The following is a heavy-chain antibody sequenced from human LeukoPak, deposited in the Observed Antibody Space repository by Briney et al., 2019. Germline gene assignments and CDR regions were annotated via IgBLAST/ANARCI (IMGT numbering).Heavy chain of an antibody. J-gene: IGHJ5*02. CDR3: AASSDFNWFDP. V-gene: IGHV4-31*03. Sequence: PSETLSLTCTVSGGSISSGGYYWSWIRQHPGKGLEWIGYIYYSGSTYYNPSLKSRVTISVDTSKNQFSLKLSSVTAADTAVYCCAASSDFNWFDPWGQGTLVTVSS. CDR1: GGSISSGGYY. CDR2: IYYSGST.